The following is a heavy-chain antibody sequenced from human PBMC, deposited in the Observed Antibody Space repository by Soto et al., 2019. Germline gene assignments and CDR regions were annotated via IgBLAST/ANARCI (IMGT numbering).Heavy chain of an antibody. J-gene: IGHJ4*02. CDR3: ARDRWEHGDYVREDFDY. Sequence: SLRLSCAASGFTFSSYGMHWVRQAPGKGLEWVAVIWYDGSNKYYADSVKGRFTISRDNSKNTLYLQMNSLRAEDTAVYYCARDRWEHGDYVREDFDYWGQGTLVTVSS. V-gene: IGHV3-33*01. CDR1: GFTFSSYG. D-gene: IGHD4-17*01. CDR2: IWYDGSNK.